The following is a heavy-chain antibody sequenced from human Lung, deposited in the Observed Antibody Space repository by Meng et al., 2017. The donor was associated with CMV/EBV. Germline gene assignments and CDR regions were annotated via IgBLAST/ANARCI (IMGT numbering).Heavy chain of an antibody. V-gene: IGHV6-1*01. D-gene: IGHD5-12*01. CDR2: TYYRSKWYT. CDR1: GGSLSCTLPA. CDR3: ARDWRGYYFDY. Sequence: SGGSLSCTLPAWHWIRPSPSGGREWLGRTYYRSKWYTDYAVSVKSLIAINPDTSKNQFSLQLNSVTPEDPAVYYCARDWRGYYFDYWAQGTLVTVSS. J-gene: IGHJ4*02.